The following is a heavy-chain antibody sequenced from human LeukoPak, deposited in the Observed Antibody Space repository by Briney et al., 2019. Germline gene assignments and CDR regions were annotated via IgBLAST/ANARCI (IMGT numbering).Heavy chain of an antibody. J-gene: IGHJ4*02. D-gene: IGHD3-22*01. V-gene: IGHV1-69*01. Sequence: GASVKVSCKASGGTFSSYAISWVRQAPGQGLEWMGGISPIFSTANYAQKFQGRVTITADESTSTAYMELSSLRSEDTAVYYCARDRYDSSGYYVDYWGQGTLVTVSS. CDR1: GGTFSSYA. CDR3: ARDRYDSSGYYVDY. CDR2: ISPIFSTA.